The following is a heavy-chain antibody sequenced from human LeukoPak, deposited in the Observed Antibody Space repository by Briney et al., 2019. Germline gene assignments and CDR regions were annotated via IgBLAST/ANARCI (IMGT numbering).Heavy chain of an antibody. CDR1: EFTFSNYW. J-gene: IGHJ4*02. D-gene: IGHD3-10*01. CDR2: INSDGSGT. Sequence: GGSLRLSCAASEFTFSNYWIHWVRQAPGKGLVWVSRINSDGSGTNYADSVKGRFTISRDNSNNTLCLQMKSLRAEDTAVYYCAREVGSGNSDRYFDYWGQGTLVTVSS. V-gene: IGHV3-74*01. CDR3: AREVGSGNSDRYFDY.